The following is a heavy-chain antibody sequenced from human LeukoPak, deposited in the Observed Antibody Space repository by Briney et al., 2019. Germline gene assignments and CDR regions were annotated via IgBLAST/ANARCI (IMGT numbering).Heavy chain of an antibody. Sequence: SETLSLTCAVYGGSFSGYYWSWIRQPPGKGLEWIGEINHSGSTNYNPSLKSRVTISVDTSKNQFSLKLSSVTAADTAVYYCARGVCGHSYGYTYYYYGMDVWGQGTTVTVSS. CDR3: ARGVCGHSYGYTYYYYGMDV. CDR2: INHSGST. D-gene: IGHD5-18*01. J-gene: IGHJ6*02. CDR1: GGSFSGYY. V-gene: IGHV4-34*01.